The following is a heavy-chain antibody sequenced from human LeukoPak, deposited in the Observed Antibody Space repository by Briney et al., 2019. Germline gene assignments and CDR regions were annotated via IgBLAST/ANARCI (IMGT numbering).Heavy chain of an antibody. D-gene: IGHD2-2*01. CDR3: ARALGDIVVVPAAGLDY. V-gene: IGHV1-46*01. CDR2: INPSGGST. CDR1: GYTFTSYY. J-gene: IGHJ4*02. Sequence: ASVKVSCKASGYTFTSYYMHWVRQAPGQGLEWMGIINPSGGSTSYAQKFQGRVTMTRDMSTSTVYMELSSLRSEDTAVYYCARALGDIVVVPAAGLDYWGQGTLVSVSS.